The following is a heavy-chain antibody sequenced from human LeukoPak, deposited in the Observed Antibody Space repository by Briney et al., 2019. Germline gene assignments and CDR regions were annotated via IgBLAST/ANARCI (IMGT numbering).Heavy chain of an antibody. J-gene: IGHJ4*02. D-gene: IGHD3-9*01. CDR1: GFTFSSHW. CDR3: ARLYYDILTGYFQSNLFDY. V-gene: IGHV3-7*03. Sequence: GGSLRLSCAASGFTFSSHWMIWVRQAPGKGLEWVANIRQDGTEIYYVDSVKGRFTISRDNAKNSLYLQMNSLRADDTAVYYCARLYYDILTGYFQSNLFDYWGQGTLVTVSS. CDR2: IRQDGTEI.